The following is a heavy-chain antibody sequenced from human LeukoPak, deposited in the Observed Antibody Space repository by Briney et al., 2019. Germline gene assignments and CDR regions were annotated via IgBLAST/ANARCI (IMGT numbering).Heavy chain of an antibody. CDR2: INHSGST. Sequence: SETLSLTCAVYGGSFSGYYWSWIRQPPGEGLEWIGEINHSGSTNYNPSLKSRVTISVDTSKNQFSLKLSSVTAADTAVYYCARDKPLGYCSGGSCYASYYYYYGMDVWGQGTTVTVSS. CDR3: ARDKPLGYCSGGSCYASYYYYYGMDV. V-gene: IGHV4-34*01. J-gene: IGHJ6*02. CDR1: GGSFSGYY. D-gene: IGHD2-15*01.